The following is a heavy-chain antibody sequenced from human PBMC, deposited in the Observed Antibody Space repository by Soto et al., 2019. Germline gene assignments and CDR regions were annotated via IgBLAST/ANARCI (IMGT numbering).Heavy chain of an antibody. CDR3: ARDNGYYDF. CDR1: GYTFSSSS. V-gene: IGHV1-18*01. Sequence: QIQMVQSGAEVKQPGASVKLSCKTSGYTFSSSSINWVRQAPGQGLEWMAWISATSGNTHYAERVQGRVTVTLDKSARTAFMEMWGLMSYDTAVYFCARDNGYYDFWGQGTLVTVSS. D-gene: IGHD2-8*01. CDR2: ISATSGNT. J-gene: IGHJ4*02.